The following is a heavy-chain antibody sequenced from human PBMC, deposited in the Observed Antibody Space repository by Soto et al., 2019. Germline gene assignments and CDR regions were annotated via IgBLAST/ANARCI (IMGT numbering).Heavy chain of an antibody. V-gene: IGHV4-30-4*01. J-gene: IGHJ4*02. CDR3: ARGTPQGVSDY. CDR2: IYYSGST. CDR1: GGSISSGDYY. Sequence: PSETLSLTCTVSGGSISSGDYYWSWIRQPPGKGLEWIGYIYYSGSTYYNPSLKSRVTISVDTSKNQFSLKLSSVTAADTAVYYCARGTPQGVSDYWGQGTLVTVSS.